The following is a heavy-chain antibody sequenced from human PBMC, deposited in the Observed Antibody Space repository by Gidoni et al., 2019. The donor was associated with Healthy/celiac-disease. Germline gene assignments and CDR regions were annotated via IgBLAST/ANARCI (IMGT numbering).Heavy chain of an antibody. V-gene: IGHV3-48*02. CDR1: GVTFSSYS. CDR2: ISSSSSTI. Sequence: LSCAASGVTFSSYSMNWVRQAPGKGMEWVSYISSSSSTIYYADSVKGRFTISRDNAKNSLYLQMNSLRDEDTAVYYCARMEQQLVGGSDYYYGMDVWGQGTTVTVSS. J-gene: IGHJ6*02. CDR3: ARMEQQLVGGSDYYYGMDV. D-gene: IGHD6-13*01.